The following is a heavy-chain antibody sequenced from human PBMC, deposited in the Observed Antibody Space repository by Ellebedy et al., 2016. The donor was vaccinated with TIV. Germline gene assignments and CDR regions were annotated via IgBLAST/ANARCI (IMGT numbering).Heavy chain of an antibody. D-gene: IGHD4-17*01. CDR1: GGSINIKNYY. V-gene: IGHV4-39*07. CDR3: TAYGDPGFDY. J-gene: IGHJ4*02. Sequence: SETLSLXCSVSGGSINIKNYYWGWIRQPPGKGLEWIGAISNTGTTHYNEFLKSRVTLSVDTSKNQFSLRLRSVTAADTAVYYCTAYGDPGFDYWGQGTLVTVSS. CDR2: ISNTGTT.